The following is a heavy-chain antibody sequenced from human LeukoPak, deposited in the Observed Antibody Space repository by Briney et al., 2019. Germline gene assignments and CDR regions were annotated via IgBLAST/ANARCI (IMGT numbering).Heavy chain of an antibody. CDR3: ASGRPLGFDY. D-gene: IGHD1-26*01. CDR1: ADSISSYY. J-gene: IGHJ4*02. CDR2: IYYSGTT. V-gene: IGHV4-59*01. Sequence: WETLSLTCTVSADSISSYYWTWIRQPPGKGLEWIGYIYYSGTTNYNPSLKSRVTISVDTSKNQFSLKLSSVTAADTAVYYCASGRPLGFDYWGQGTLVTVSS.